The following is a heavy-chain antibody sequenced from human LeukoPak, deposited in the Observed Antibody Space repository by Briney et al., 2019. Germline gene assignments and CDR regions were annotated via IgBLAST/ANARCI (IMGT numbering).Heavy chain of an antibody. CDR3: ARLLDDSRDFDY. CDR2: IYYSGST. CDR1: GGFISSSSYC. V-gene: IGHV4-39*01. J-gene: IGHJ4*02. D-gene: IGHD3-22*01. Sequence: PSETLSLTCTVSGGFISSSSYCWGWIRQPPGKGLEWIGSIYYSGSTYYNPSLKSRVTISVDTSKNQFSLKLSSVTAADTAVYYCARLLDDSRDFDYWGQGTLVTVSS.